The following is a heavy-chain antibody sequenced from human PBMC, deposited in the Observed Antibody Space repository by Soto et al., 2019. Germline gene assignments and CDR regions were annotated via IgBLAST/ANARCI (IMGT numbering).Heavy chain of an antibody. CDR2: IDWDDDK. CDR1: GFSLSTSGMC. V-gene: IGHV2-70*01. D-gene: IGHD6-19*01. J-gene: IGHJ6*02. Sequence: SGPKLVNPTQTLTLTCTFSGFSLSTSGMCVSWIRQPPGKALEWLALIDWDDDKYYRTSLKTRLTISKEPSKNQVVLTMTNMDPVETATYYCARVAVAGLENYYYGMDVWGQGTTVTVSS. CDR3: ARVAVAGLENYYYGMDV.